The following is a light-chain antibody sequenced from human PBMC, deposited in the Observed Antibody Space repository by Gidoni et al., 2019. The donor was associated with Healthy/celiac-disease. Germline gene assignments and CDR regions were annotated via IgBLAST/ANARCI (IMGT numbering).Light chain of an antibody. V-gene: IGKV1-33*01. Sequence: IQMTYSPSSLSASLGDRVTITCSASQNISNYLTWYQQKPGKAPKLLIYDASNLETGVPARFSGSGAGTDFTFTISSLQPEDIAAYYCQQYDNLPITFGQGTKLEIK. J-gene: IGKJ5*01. CDR1: QNISNY. CDR2: DAS. CDR3: QQYDNLPIT.